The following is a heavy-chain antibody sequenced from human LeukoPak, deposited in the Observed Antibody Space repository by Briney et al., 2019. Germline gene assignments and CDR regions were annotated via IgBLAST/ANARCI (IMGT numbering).Heavy chain of an antibody. V-gene: IGHV4-30-2*01. D-gene: IGHD3-3*01. Sequence: PSQTLSLTCAVSGGSISSGGYSWSWIRQPPGKGLEWIGYIYHSGSTYYNPSLKSRVTISVDRSKNQFSLKLSSVTAADTAVYYCARDPSSRFGVVTRRVQGAFDIWGQGTMVTVSS. CDR2: IYHSGST. CDR1: GGSISSGGYS. J-gene: IGHJ3*02. CDR3: ARDPSSRFGVVTRRVQGAFDI.